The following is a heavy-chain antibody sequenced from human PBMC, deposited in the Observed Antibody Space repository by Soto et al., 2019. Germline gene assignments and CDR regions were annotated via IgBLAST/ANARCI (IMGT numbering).Heavy chain of an antibody. CDR3: AKSRSGTYLQDAFDI. J-gene: IGHJ3*02. D-gene: IGHD1-26*01. V-gene: IGHV3-30*18. CDR1: GFTFSSYG. Sequence: QVQLVESGGGVVQPGRSLRLSCAASGFTFSSYGMHWVRQAPGKGLEWVAVISYDGTNKYYADSVKGRFTISRDNSKNTLDLQMNGLRAEETAVYYCAKSRSGTYLQDAFDIWGQGTMVTVSS. CDR2: ISYDGTNK.